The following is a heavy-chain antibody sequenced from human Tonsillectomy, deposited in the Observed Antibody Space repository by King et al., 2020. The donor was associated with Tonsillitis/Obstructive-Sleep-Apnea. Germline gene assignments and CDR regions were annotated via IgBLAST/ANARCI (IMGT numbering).Heavy chain of an antibody. J-gene: IGHJ4*02. Sequence: VTLKESGPALVQPTQTLTLTCTFSGFSLSTAGMCVSWIRQPPGNALEWLAHIDWEDDKYYNTSLRTRLPISKDTSKNQVVLTMTRSDPVDTATYFCVRSQRSKKGGFDYWGQGTPVTVS. CDR2: IDWEDDK. CDR1: GFSLSTAGMC. V-gene: IGHV2-70*13. D-gene: IGHD3-16*01. CDR3: VRSQRSKKGGFDY.